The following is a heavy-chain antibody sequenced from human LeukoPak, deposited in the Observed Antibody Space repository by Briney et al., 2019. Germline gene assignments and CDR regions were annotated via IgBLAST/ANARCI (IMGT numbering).Heavy chain of an antibody. Sequence: GGSLRLSCAASGLTLSSYEMNWVRQAPGKGLEGVSYISGSGSTIYYADSVKGRFTISRDNAKNSLYLQMNNLRAEDTAVYYCARGPYGDYAYYFDYWGQGTLVTVSS. CDR1: GLTLSSYE. CDR3: ARGPYGDYAYYFDY. CDR2: ISGSGSTI. V-gene: IGHV3-48*03. D-gene: IGHD4-17*01. J-gene: IGHJ4*02.